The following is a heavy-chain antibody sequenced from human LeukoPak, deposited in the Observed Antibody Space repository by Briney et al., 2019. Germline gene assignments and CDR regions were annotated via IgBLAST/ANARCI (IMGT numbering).Heavy chain of an antibody. J-gene: IGHJ5*02. CDR2: IKQDGSEK. V-gene: IGHV3-7*01. Sequence: NPGGSLRLSCAASGFTFSSYSMNWVRQAPGKGLEWVANIKQDGSEKYYVDSVKGRFTISRDNAKNSLYLQMNSLRAEDTAVYYCARDDPPNIVVAPAATPWGQGTLVTVSS. D-gene: IGHD2-2*01. CDR3: ARDDPPNIVVAPAATP. CDR1: GFTFSSYS.